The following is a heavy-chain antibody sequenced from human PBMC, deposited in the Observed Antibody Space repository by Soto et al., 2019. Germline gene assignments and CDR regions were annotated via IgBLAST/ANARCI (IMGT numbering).Heavy chain of an antibody. CDR2: IHDSGNT. V-gene: IGHV4-30-4*01. Sequence: SATXSLTWTGFGCSVMIGYYLWGWIRQRPGKGLEWIGYIHDSGNTYYNPSLKSRLTISLDTSKNQFSLKVTSMTAADTAVYFCASASGGDSGDYDSLLDSWGQGNLVTVSS. J-gene: IGHJ1*01. CDR3: ASASGGDSGDYDSLLDS. D-gene: IGHD4-17*01. CDR1: GCSVMIGYYL.